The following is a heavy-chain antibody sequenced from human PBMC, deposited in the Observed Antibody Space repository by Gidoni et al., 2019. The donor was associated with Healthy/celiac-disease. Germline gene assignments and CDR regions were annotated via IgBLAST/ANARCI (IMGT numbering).Heavy chain of an antibody. D-gene: IGHD3-22*01. Sequence: QVQLVQSGAEVKKPGSSVKVSCKASGGTFSSYAISWVRQAPGQGLEWMGGIIPIFGTANYAQKFQGRVTITADESTSTAYMELSSLRSEDTAVYYCARGRHSYYYDSSGYPYTTDYWGQGTLVTVSS. CDR2: IIPIFGTA. V-gene: IGHV1-69*01. CDR3: ARGRHSYYYDSSGYPYTTDY. CDR1: GGTFSSYA. J-gene: IGHJ4*02.